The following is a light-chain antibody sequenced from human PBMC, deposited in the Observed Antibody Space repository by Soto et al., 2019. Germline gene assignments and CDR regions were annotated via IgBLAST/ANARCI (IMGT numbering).Light chain of an antibody. V-gene: IGKV3-20*01. Sequence: TQSASTLSASLGDTVTVTWWASQSVSSSYLAWYQQRNGQAPRLLIYGASSRATGIPDRFSGSGYGTDFNLTISRLDTEDFAVYYCQQYGSSPRTFGQGTKVDIK. CDR1: QSVSSSY. J-gene: IGKJ1*01. CDR3: QQYGSSPRT. CDR2: GAS.